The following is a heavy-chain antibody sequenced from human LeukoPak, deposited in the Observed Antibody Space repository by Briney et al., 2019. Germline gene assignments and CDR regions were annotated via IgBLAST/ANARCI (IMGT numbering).Heavy chain of an antibody. V-gene: IGHV4-34*01. CDR1: GGSFSGYY. CDR2: INHSGST. CDR3: ARIGGVTEFDY. D-gene: IGHD3-10*01. J-gene: IGHJ4*02. Sequence: PSETLSLTCAVYGGSFSGYYWSWIRQPPGKGLEWIGEINHSGSTNYNPSLKSRVTISVDTSKNQFSLKLSSVTAADTAVYYCARIGGVTEFDYWGQGTLVTVSS.